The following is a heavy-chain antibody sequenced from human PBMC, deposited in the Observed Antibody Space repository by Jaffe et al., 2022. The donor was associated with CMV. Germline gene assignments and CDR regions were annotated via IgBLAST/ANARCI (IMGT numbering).Heavy chain of an antibody. J-gene: IGHJ6*03. V-gene: IGHV3-23*04. D-gene: IGHD1-26*01. CDR1: GFTFSSYA. CDR3: AKYAEYSGSYYRYYYYYYMDV. Sequence: EVQLVESGGGLVQPGGSLRLSCAASGFTFSSYAMSWVRQAPGKGLEWVSAISGSGGSTYYADSVKGRFTISRDNSKNTLYLQMNSLRAEDTAVYYCAKYAEYSGSYYRYYYYYYMDVWGKGTTVTVSS. CDR2: ISGSGGST.